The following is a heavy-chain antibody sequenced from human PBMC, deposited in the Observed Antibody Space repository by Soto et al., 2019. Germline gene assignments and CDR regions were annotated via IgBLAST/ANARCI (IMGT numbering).Heavy chain of an antibody. Sequence: QVQLVQSGAEVKKPGASVKVSCKGSGYTFTSFGITWVRQAPGQGLEWMGWITTYNDNTNYAQKFQGRVTLTTDTPTSTAYMELRSLKSDATAVYYCATGGGVKGYRYVDASDYWGQGTLVTVSS. CDR3: ATGGGVKGYRYVDASDY. J-gene: IGHJ4*02. V-gene: IGHV1-18*01. CDR1: GYTFTSFG. CDR2: ITTYNDNT. D-gene: IGHD3-16*01.